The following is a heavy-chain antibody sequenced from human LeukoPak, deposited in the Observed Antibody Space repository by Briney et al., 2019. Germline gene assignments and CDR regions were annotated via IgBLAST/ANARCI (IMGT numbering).Heavy chain of an antibody. Sequence: GASVKVSCKASGYALTSFGISWVRQAPGQGLEWMGWISAYNGHTNYAQRFQGRVTMTTDTSTTTAYMELRSLRSDDTAVYYCAWRDGLAWGQGTLVTVSS. D-gene: IGHD5-24*01. V-gene: IGHV1-18*01. CDR2: ISAYNGHT. J-gene: IGHJ4*02. CDR3: AWRDGLA. CDR1: GYALTSFG.